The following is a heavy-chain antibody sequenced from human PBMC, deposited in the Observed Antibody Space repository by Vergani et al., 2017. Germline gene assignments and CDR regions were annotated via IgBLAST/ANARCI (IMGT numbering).Heavy chain of an antibody. Sequence: QVQLQESGPGLVKPSETLSLTCTVSGGSVSSGSYYWSWIRQPPGKGLEWIGYIYYSGSTNYNPSLKSRVTISVDTSKNQFSLKLSSVTAADTAVYYCARASWPIGEHYWYFDLWGRGTLVTVSS. V-gene: IGHV4-61*01. J-gene: IGHJ2*01. D-gene: IGHD2-15*01. CDR2: IYYSGST. CDR1: GGSVSSGSYY. CDR3: ARASWPIGEHYWYFDL.